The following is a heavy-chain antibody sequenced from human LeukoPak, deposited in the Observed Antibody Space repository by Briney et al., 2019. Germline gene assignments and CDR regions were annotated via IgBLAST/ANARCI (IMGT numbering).Heavy chain of an antibody. Sequence: PSETLSLTCTVSSGSINSYYWSWIRQPPGKGLEWIGYIYYSGSTNYNPSLKSRVTTSLDTSKNQFSLKLSSVTAADTAVYYCARGSPPQYCSGLSCYSGYFQHWGQGTLVTVSS. D-gene: IGHD2-15*01. CDR2: IYYSGST. CDR3: ARGSPPQYCSGLSCYSGYFQH. CDR1: SGSINSYY. J-gene: IGHJ1*01. V-gene: IGHV4-59*01.